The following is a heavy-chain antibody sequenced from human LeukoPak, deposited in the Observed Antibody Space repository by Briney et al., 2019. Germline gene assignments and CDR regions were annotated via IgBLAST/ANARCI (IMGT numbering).Heavy chain of an antibody. CDR3: ARGIALDFDY. D-gene: IGHD6-13*01. CDR2: INPSGGST. V-gene: IGHV1-46*03. Sequence: ASVKVSCKASGYTFTRYYMHWVRQAPGQRLEWMGIINPSGGSTSYAQKFQARVTMTRDTTTSTVYMELSSLRSEDTAVYYSARGIALDFDYWGQGTMVTVSS. CDR1: GYTFTRYY. J-gene: IGHJ4*02.